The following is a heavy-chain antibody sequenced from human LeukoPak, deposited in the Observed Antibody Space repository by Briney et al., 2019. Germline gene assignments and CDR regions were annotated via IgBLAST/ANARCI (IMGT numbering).Heavy chain of an antibody. CDR1: GFTFSTYW. CDR3: ARREATGCLSFGY. V-gene: IGHV3-7*05. D-gene: IGHD6-19*01. Sequence: GGSLRLSCATSGFTFSTYWMSSVRQAPGKGLEWVANIKYDGSEKYYVDSVKGRFTISRDNAKNSLYLQINSLRVEDTAVYYCARREATGCLSFGYWGQGILVTVSS. CDR2: IKYDGSEK. J-gene: IGHJ4*02.